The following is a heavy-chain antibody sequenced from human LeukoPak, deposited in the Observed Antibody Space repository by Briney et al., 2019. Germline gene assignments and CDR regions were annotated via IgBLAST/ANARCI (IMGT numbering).Heavy chain of an antibody. Sequence: QPGGSLRLSCAASGFTFSSYAMSWVRQAPGKGLEWVSAISGSGGSTYYADSVKGRFTISRDNSKNTLYLQMNSRRAEETAVYYCENRDVLVFADFDIWGQGTMVTVSS. CDR1: GFTFSSYA. D-gene: IGHD2-15*01. V-gene: IGHV3-23*01. CDR2: ISGSGGST. CDR3: ENRDVLVFADFDI. J-gene: IGHJ3*02.